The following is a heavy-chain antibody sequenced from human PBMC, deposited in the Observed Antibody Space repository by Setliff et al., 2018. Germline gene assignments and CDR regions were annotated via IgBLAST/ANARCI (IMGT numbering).Heavy chain of an antibody. Sequence: ASVKVSCKASGATLSGVVFSWVRQAPGHGLEWMGRFIPVLGKPNYAPRFQGRLTITVDTSTGTSYMDLRSLRSDDTAIYYCATELRSPFWHLDLWGQGSLVTVSS. V-gene: IGHV1-69*04. CDR2: FIPVLGKP. J-gene: IGHJ5*02. D-gene: IGHD3-3*01. CDR3: ATELRSPFWHLDL. CDR1: GATLSGVV.